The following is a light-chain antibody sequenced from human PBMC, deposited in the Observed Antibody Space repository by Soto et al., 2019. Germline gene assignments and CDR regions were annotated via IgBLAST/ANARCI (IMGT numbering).Light chain of an antibody. CDR2: DVS. Sequence: DIQMTQSPSTLSASVGDRITITCRASHNISNWLAWYQQKPGKAPKLLIYDVSSLESGVPSRFSGGGSETEFTLTTSSLQTDDSATYYCQQSNTFWTFGQGTKVDIK. V-gene: IGKV1-5*01. J-gene: IGKJ1*01. CDR3: QQSNTFWT. CDR1: HNISNW.